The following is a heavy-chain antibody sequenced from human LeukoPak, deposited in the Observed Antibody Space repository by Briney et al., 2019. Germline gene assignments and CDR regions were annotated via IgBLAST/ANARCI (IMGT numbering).Heavy chain of an antibody. D-gene: IGHD1-26*01. CDR3: ARGRGGSYHY. CDR2: INTDGSTT. CDR1: GFTFSNDW. Sequence: PGGSLRLCCAASGFTFSNDWMHWVRQAPGKGLVWVSRINTDGSTTTYADSVKGRFTISRDNAKNTLYLQMNSLRVEDTAVYYCARGRGGSYHYWGQGTLVTVSS. V-gene: IGHV3-74*01. J-gene: IGHJ4*02.